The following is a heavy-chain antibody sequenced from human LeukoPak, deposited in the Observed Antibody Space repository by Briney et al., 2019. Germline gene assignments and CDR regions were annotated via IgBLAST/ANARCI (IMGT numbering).Heavy chain of an antibody. CDR2: ISKSGDHT. V-gene: IGHV3-23*01. D-gene: IGHD3-16*01. Sequence: GGSLRLSCAASGFTFSSYAMSWVRQAPGKGLEWVSAISKSGDHTYYAASAKGRFTIYRGNSKNTQYLQMNSLRAEDTAVYYCATSWGPDTSAFRWGRDGMDVWGQGTTVIVS. CDR3: ATSWGPDTSAFRWGRDGMDV. CDR1: GFTFSSYA. J-gene: IGHJ6*02.